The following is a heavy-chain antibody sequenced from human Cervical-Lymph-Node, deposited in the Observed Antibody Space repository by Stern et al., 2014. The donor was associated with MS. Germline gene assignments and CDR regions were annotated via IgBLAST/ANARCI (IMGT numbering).Heavy chain of an antibody. CDR1: GFSLSTSGMY. CDR2: IDWDDDK. D-gene: IGHD6-25*01. V-gene: IGHV2-70*01. Sequence: QVTLRESGPALVKPTQTLTLTCTFSGFSLSTSGMYVSWIRQSPGTAPEWLALIDWDDDKYLSTSLKTRLTISKDTSTNQVVLRMTNMDPVDTATYYCARINAAADGTGVDYWGQGTLVTVSS. J-gene: IGHJ4*02. CDR3: ARINAAADGTGVDY.